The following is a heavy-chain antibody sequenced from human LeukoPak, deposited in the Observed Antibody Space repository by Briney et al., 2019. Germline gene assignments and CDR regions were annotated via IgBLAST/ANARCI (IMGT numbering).Heavy chain of an antibody. V-gene: IGHV1-2*02. D-gene: IGHD5-18*01. CDR3: ATGRGYSYVFDY. CDR2: INPNSGGT. J-gene: IGHJ4*02. Sequence: GASVKVSCKASGYTVTGYYMHWVRQAPGQGLEWMGWINPNSGGTNYAQKFQGRFTVTRDTSISTAYMQLSRLRSDDTAVYYCATGRGYSYVFDYWGQGTLVTVSS. CDR1: GYTVTGYY.